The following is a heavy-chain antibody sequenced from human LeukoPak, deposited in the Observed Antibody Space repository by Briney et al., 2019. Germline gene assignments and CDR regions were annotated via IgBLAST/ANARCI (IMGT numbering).Heavy chain of an antibody. J-gene: IGHJ4*02. CDR2: ISAYNGNT. V-gene: IGHV1-18*01. CDR1: GYTFTSYG. Sequence: ASVKVSCKASGYTFTSYGISWVRQAPGQGLEWMGWISAYNGNTNYAQKLQGRVTMTTDTSTSTAYMELSRLRSDDTAMYFCARTNGGYEYNWGQGTLVTVSS. D-gene: IGHD5-12*01. CDR3: ARTNGGYEYN.